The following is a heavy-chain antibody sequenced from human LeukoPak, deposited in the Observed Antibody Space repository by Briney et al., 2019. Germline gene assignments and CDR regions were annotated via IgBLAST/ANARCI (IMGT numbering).Heavy chain of an antibody. CDR3: ARAIDDYLDTRGAFDI. J-gene: IGHJ3*02. Sequence: GGSLRLSCAASGFTFSSYAMHWVRQAPGKGLEWVAVISYDGSNKYYADSVKGRFTISRDNSKNTLYLQMNSLRAEDTAVYYCARAIDDYLDTRGAFDIWGQGTMVTVSS. D-gene: IGHD4/OR15-4a*01. CDR2: ISYDGSNK. V-gene: IGHV3-30-3*01. CDR1: GFTFSSYA.